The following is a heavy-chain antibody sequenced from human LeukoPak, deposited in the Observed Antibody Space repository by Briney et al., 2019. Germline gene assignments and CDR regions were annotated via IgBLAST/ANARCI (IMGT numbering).Heavy chain of an antibody. D-gene: IGHD6-13*01. CDR1: GFTFSSYW. CDR2: IKQDGSEK. Sequence: PGGSLRLSCAASGFTFSSYWMSWVRQAPGKGLEWVANIKQDGSEKYYVDSVKGRFTISRDNAKNSLYLQMNSLRAEDTAVYYCAREDSSSSWYGGKFDYWGQGTLVTVSS. J-gene: IGHJ4*02. CDR3: AREDSSSSWYGGKFDY. V-gene: IGHV3-7*03.